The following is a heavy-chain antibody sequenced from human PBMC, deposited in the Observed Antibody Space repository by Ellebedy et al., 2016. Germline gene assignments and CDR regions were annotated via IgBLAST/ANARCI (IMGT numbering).Heavy chain of an antibody. CDR3: AKAPPLYGSGTNGDYYMDV. Sequence: GGSLRLSXAASGFTFSNYAIHWVRQAPGKGLEWVAIISFGGGDVKYYTDSVKGRFTISRDNSKSILYLQMNSLRAEDTAVYYCAKAPPLYGSGTNGDYYMDVWGKGTTVSVSS. CDR2: ISFGGGDVK. D-gene: IGHD3-10*01. J-gene: IGHJ6*03. CDR1: GFTFSNYA. V-gene: IGHV3-30*18.